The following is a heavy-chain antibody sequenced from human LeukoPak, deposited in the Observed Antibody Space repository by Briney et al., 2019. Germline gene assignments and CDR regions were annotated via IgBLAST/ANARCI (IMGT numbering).Heavy chain of an antibody. Sequence: GASVKVSCKASGYTFTGYYMHWVRQAPGQGLEWMGWINPNSGGTNYAQKFRGRVTMTRDTSISTAYMELSRLRSDDTAVYYCARDLTGTSGYVWFDPWGQGTLVTVSS. CDR3: ARDLTGTSGYVWFDP. CDR1: GYTFTGYY. D-gene: IGHD1-7*01. V-gene: IGHV1-2*02. J-gene: IGHJ5*02. CDR2: INPNSGGT.